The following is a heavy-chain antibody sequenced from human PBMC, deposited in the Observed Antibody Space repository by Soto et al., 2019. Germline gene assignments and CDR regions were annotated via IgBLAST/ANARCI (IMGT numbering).Heavy chain of an antibody. Sequence: TLSLTCGVSGATIRSPDWWTWVRQPPGKGLEWIGEIFQSGSTNYTPSLESRVTISVDKSKNQFSLTLTSVTAADTAVYFCARGRGRYSSGWSWFDPWGQGILVTVSS. CDR1: GATIRSPDW. D-gene: IGHD6-19*01. CDR3: ARGRGRYSSGWSWFDP. CDR2: IFQSGST. V-gene: IGHV4-4*01. J-gene: IGHJ5*02.